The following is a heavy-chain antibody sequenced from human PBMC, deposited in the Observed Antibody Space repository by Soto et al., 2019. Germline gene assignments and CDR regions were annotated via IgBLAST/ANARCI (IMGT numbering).Heavy chain of an antibody. CDR2: ISAYNDYT. Sequence: QVQLVQSGAEVKKPGASVKVSCKASGDTFTTYGISWVRQAPGQGLEWMGWISAYNDYTIYAQKLQGRVTMTTDTSTSIAYMELRSLRSDDTAVYYCGREYCSGGSCYSPDYWGQGTLVTVSS. CDR1: GDTFTTYG. D-gene: IGHD2-15*01. CDR3: GREYCSGGSCYSPDY. J-gene: IGHJ4*02. V-gene: IGHV1-18*01.